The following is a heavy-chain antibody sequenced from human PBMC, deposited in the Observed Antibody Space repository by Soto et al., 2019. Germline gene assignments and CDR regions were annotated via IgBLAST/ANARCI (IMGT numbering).Heavy chain of an antibody. D-gene: IGHD1-1*01. CDR2: ISSSSSYI. Sequence: EVQLVESGGGLVKPGGSLRLSCAASGFTFSSYSMNWVRQAPGKGLEWVSSISSSSSYIYYADSVKGRFTISRDNAKNSLYLQMNSLRAEDTAVYYCARVRYNWNAVLYPNREYYYYYGMDVWGQGTTVTVSS. CDR1: GFTFSSYS. J-gene: IGHJ6*02. CDR3: ARVRYNWNAVLYPNREYYYYYGMDV. V-gene: IGHV3-21*01.